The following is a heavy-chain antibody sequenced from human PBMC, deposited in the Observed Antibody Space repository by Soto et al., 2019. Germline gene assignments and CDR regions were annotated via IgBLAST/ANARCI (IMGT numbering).Heavy chain of an antibody. Sequence: TLSLTCAVYXGSFSGYYWSWIRQPPGKGLEWIGEINHSGSTNYNPSLKSRVTISVDTSKNQFSLKLSSVTAADTAVYYCASGGMVRGAVDYWGQGTLVTVSS. CDR2: INHSGST. V-gene: IGHV4-34*01. D-gene: IGHD3-10*01. J-gene: IGHJ4*02. CDR3: ASGGMVRGAVDY. CDR1: XGSFSGYY.